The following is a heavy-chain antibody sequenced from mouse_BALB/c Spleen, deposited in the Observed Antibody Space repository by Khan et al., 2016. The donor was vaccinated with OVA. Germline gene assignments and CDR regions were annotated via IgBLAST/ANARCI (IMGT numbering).Heavy chain of an antibody. CDR3: ARVDGGDFDY. CDR1: GYSITSDYA. J-gene: IGHJ2*01. Sequence: EVKLEESGPGLVKPSQSLSLTCSVTGYSITSDYAWNWIRQFPGNKLEWMGYISYSGNNNYNPSLKSRISITRDTSKNQFFLQLNSVTTEDTATYYCARVDGGDFDYWGQGTTLTVSS. CDR2: ISYSGNN. D-gene: IGHD2-3*01. V-gene: IGHV3-2*02.